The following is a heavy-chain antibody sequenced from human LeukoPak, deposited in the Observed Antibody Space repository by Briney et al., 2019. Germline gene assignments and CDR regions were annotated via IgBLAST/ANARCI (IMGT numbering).Heavy chain of an antibody. Sequence: GGSLRLSCVASGFTFSSYWMSWVRQAPGKGLEWVANIKQDGSEKYYVDSMKGRFTISRDNAKNSLYLQMNSLRAEDTAVYYCARVYSSGWWPIDYWGQGTLVTVSS. D-gene: IGHD6-19*01. CDR2: IKQDGSEK. V-gene: IGHV3-7*01. CDR3: ARVYSSGWWPIDY. CDR1: GFTFSSYW. J-gene: IGHJ4*02.